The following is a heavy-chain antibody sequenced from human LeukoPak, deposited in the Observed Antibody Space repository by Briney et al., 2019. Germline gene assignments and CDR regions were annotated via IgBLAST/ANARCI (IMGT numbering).Heavy chain of an antibody. Sequence: ASVKVSCKASGYTFTSYAMHWVRQAPGQRLEWMGWINAGNGNTKYSQKFQGRVTITRDTSASTAYMELSSLRSEDTAVYYCARAAFSTTVTTSYSDYWGQGTLVTVSS. D-gene: IGHD4-17*01. CDR2: INAGNGNT. J-gene: IGHJ4*02. CDR3: ARAAFSTTVTTSYSDY. CDR1: GYTFTSYA. V-gene: IGHV1-3*01.